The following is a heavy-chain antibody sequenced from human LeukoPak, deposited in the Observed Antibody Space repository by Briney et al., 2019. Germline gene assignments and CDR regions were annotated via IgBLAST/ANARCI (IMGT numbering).Heavy chain of an antibody. CDR3: ASSSYSSGWYDVTLFDY. CDR2: ISSSSSYT. J-gene: IGHJ4*02. D-gene: IGHD6-19*01. Sequence: GGSLRLSCAASGFTFSSYSMNWVRQAPEKGLEWVSSISSSSSYTYYADSVKGRFTISRDNAKNSLYLQMNSLRAEDTAVYYCASSSYSSGWYDVTLFDYWGQGTLVTVSS. V-gene: IGHV3-21*01. CDR1: GFTFSSYS.